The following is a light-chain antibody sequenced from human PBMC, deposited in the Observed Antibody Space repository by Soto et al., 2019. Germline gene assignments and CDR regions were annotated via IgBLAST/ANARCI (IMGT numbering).Light chain of an antibody. J-gene: IGLJ2*01. Sequence: QSVLTQPASASGSPGQSITISCTGTSSDVGGNKYVSWYQQHPGKAPKLMIYEVSNRSSGVSNRFSGSKSGNTASLTISGLQAEDEADYYCMSYTSSISTLVFGGGTKLTVL. CDR2: EVS. CDR1: SSDVGGNKY. V-gene: IGLV2-14*01. CDR3: MSYTSSISTLV.